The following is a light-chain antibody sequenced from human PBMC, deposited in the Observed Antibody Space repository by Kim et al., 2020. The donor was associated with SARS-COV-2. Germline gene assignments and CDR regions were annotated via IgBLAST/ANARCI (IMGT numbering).Light chain of an antibody. CDR3: TSHANNDYV. V-gene: IGLV2-8*01. J-gene: IGLJ1*01. CDR2: EVT. Sequence: QSALTQPPSASGSPGQSVAISCSGTSSDFGTYNYVSWYQQHPGKAPKLIIYEVTKRPPGVPDRFSASMSGNTASLTISGLQPEDEADYYCTSHANNDYVFGTGTKVTVL. CDR1: SSDFGTYNY.